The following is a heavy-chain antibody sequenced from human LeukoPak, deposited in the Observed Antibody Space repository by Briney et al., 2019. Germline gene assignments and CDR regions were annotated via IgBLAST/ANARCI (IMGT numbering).Heavy chain of an antibody. Sequence: GGSLRLSCAASGFTFSSYAMSWVRQAPGKGLEYVSALSSNGGSTYYADSVKGRFTISRDNSKNTLYLQMSSLRAEDTAVYYCVKAGSGFDWLLSPFDYWGQGTLVTVSS. D-gene: IGHD3-9*01. V-gene: IGHV3-64D*06. CDR1: GFTFSSYA. J-gene: IGHJ4*02. CDR2: LSSNGGST. CDR3: VKAGSGFDWLLSPFDY.